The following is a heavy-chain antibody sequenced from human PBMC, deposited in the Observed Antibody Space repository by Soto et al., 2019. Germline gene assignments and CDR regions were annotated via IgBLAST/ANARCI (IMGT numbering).Heavy chain of an antibody. V-gene: IGHV1-18*04. CDR2: IRGRNGNT. J-gene: IGHJ5*02. D-gene: IGHD2-2*02. Sequence: ASVKVSCKASGFSFLNYAVNWVRQAPGQGLEWMGWIRGRNGNTTFVQNFQGRLTMTTDTSTSTAYLELRSLRFDDTAVYYCASSYCSGTSCYIGALNPWGQGTPVTVSS. CDR1: GFSFLNYA. CDR3: ASSYCSGTSCYIGALNP.